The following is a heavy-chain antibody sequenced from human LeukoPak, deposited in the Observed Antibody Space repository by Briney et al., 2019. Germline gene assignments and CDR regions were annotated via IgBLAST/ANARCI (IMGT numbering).Heavy chain of an antibody. Sequence: SETLSLTCAVYGGSFSGYYWSWIRQPPGKGLEWIGEINHSGSTNYNPSLKSRVTISVDTSKNQFSLKLSSVTAADTAVYYCARVAPCSSTSCYSDAFDIWGQGTMVTVSS. CDR1: GGSFSGYY. V-gene: IGHV4-34*01. D-gene: IGHD2-2*01. CDR2: INHSGST. J-gene: IGHJ3*02. CDR3: ARVAPCSSTSCYSDAFDI.